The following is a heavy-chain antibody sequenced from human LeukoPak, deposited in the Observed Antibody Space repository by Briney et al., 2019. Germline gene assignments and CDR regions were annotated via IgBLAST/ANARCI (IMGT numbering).Heavy chain of an antibody. CDR2: IYPGDSDT. D-gene: IGHD6-13*01. V-gene: IGHV5-51*01. CDR3: ARLRGSSWYHDAFDI. J-gene: IGHJ3*02. CDR1: GYSFTSYW. Sequence: GASLKISCKGSGYSFTSYWIGWVRQMPGKGLEWMGIIYPGDSDTRYSPSFQGQVTISADKSISTAYLQWSSLKASDTAMYYCARLRGSSWYHDAFDIWGQGTMVTVSS.